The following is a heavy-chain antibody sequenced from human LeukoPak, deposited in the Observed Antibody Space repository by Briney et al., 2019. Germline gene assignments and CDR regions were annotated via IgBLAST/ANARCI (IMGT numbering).Heavy chain of an antibody. Sequence: SVKVSCKASGYTFTSYGISWVRQAPGQGLEWMGRIIPILGIANYAQKFQGRVTITADKSTSTAYMELSSLRSEDTAVYYCARDLAPIVVVPAATTNYYYGMDVWGQGTTVTVSS. CDR2: IIPILGIA. CDR3: ARDLAPIVVVPAATTNYYYGMDV. CDR1: GYTFTSYG. V-gene: IGHV1-69*04. J-gene: IGHJ6*02. D-gene: IGHD2-2*01.